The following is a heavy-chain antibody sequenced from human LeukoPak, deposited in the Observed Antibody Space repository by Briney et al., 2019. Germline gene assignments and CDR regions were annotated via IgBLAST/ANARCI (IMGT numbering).Heavy chain of an antibody. CDR3: ASVGYYYGSGSYFRAFDI. Sequence: GGSLRLSCAASGFTFSDYYMSWIRQAPGKGLEWVSYISSSGSTIYYADSVKGRFTISRDNAKNSLYLQMNSLRAEDTAVYYCASVGYYYGSGSYFRAFDIWGQGTMVTVSS. V-gene: IGHV3-11*01. CDR1: GFTFSDYY. D-gene: IGHD3-10*01. J-gene: IGHJ3*02. CDR2: ISSSGSTI.